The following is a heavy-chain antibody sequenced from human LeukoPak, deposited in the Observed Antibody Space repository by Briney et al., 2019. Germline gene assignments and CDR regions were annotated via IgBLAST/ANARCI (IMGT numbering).Heavy chain of an antibody. CDR3: ARGPYSYDSSGAFDI. CDR1: GDSISNGDYY. CDR2: ISSSGST. J-gene: IGHJ3*02. Sequence: SETLSLTCTVSGDSISNGDYYWSWIRQPAGKGLEWIGRISSSGSTNYNPSLKSRVTISVDTSKNQFSLKLSSVTAADTAVYFCARGPYSYDSSGAFDIWGQGTMVTVSS. D-gene: IGHD3-22*01. V-gene: IGHV4-61*02.